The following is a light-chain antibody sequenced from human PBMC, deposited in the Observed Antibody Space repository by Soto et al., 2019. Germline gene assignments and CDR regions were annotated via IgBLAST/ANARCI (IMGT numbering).Light chain of an antibody. CDR3: QQDNIMLS. CDR2: VAS. CDR1: HDVSRN. V-gene: IGKV1-33*01. J-gene: IGKJ4*01. Sequence: DLQMTQSPSSLSASEGDRVTITFQSSHDVSRNLNWFQQNPGEAPQILIYVASNLEREVTSRFSGSGSETDFTLTISSLQPEDFSTYYCQQDNIMLSFDGETEVEIK.